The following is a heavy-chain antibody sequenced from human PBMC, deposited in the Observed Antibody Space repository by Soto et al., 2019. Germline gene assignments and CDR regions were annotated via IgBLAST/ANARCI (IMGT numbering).Heavy chain of an antibody. CDR2: IIPIFGTA. J-gene: IGHJ6*02. Sequence: QVQLVQSGAEVKKPGSSVKVSCKASGGTFSSYAISWVRQAPGQGLEWMGGIIPIFGTANYAQKFQGRVTITADESTGTAYMALSSLRSEDTAVYYCARGGSITVFGVVPNYYYYGMAVWGQGTTVTVSS. CDR3: ARGGSITVFGVVPNYYYYGMAV. D-gene: IGHD3-3*01. V-gene: IGHV1-69*01. CDR1: GGTFSSYA.